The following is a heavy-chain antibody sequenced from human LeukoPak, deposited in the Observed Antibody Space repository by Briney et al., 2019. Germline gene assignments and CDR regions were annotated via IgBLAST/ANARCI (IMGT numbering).Heavy chain of an antibody. V-gene: IGHV1-46*01. J-gene: IGHJ5*02. CDR3: ARDNSVEDTAWWFDP. Sequence: ASVKVSCKASGYTFTSYYMHWVRQAPGQGLEWMGIINPSGGGTSYAQKFQGRVTMTRDMSTSTDYMELSSLRSEDTAVYYCARDNSVEDTAWWFDPWGQGTLVTVSS. D-gene: IGHD4-23*01. CDR1: GYTFTSYY. CDR2: INPSGGGT.